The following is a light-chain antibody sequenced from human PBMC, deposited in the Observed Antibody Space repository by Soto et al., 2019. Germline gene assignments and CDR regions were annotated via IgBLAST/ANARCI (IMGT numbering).Light chain of an antibody. J-gene: IGLJ3*02. Sequence: QSVLTQPRSVSGSPGQSVTISCTGTSSDVGGYNYVSWYQHHPGKAPKLMIYGVSKRPSGVPDRFSGSKSGNTASLTISGLQAEDEADYYCCSYAGSYTWVFGGGTKLTVL. V-gene: IGLV2-11*01. CDR2: GVS. CDR1: SSDVGGYNY. CDR3: CSYAGSYTWV.